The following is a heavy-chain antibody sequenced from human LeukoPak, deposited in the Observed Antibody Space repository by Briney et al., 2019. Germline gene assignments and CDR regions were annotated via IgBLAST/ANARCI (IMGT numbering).Heavy chain of an antibody. J-gene: IGHJ4*02. D-gene: IGHD3-16*01. CDR1: GGSISSYY. Sequence: PSETLSLTCTVSGGSISSYYWSWIRQPPGKGLEWIGYIYYSGSTNYNPSLKSRVTISVDTSKNQFSLKLSSVTAADTAVYYCARVGGEGPLDYWGQGTLVTVSS. V-gene: IGHV4-59*01. CDR2: IYYSGST. CDR3: ARVGGEGPLDY.